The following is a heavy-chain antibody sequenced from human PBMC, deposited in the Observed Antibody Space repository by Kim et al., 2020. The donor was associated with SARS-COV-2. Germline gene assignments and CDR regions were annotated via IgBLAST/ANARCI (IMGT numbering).Heavy chain of an antibody. V-gene: IGHV3-30*04. J-gene: IGHJ4*02. Sequence: GGSLRLSCAASGFTFSSYAMHWVRQAPGKGLEWVAVISYDGSNKYYADSVKGRFTISRDNSKNTLYLQMNSLRAEDTAVYYCARAWGFRGITMVRGAKAYFDYWGQGTLVTVSS. D-gene: IGHD3-10*01. CDR3: ARAWGFRGITMVRGAKAYFDY. CDR2: ISYDGSNK. CDR1: GFTFSSYA.